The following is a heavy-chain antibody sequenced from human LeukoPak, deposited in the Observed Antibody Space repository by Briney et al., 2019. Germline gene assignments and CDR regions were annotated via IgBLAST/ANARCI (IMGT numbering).Heavy chain of an antibody. V-gene: IGHV1-2*02. CDR1: GYTFTGYY. Sequence: ASVKVSCKASGYTFTGYYMYWVRQAPGQGLEWMGWINPNSGGTNYAQKFQGRVTMTRDTSISTAYMELSRLRSDDTAVYYYASSFGGSSSIAAGWPTTNWGQGTLVTVSS. CDR3: ASSFGGSSSIAAGWPTTN. D-gene: IGHD6-13*01. J-gene: IGHJ4*02. CDR2: INPNSGGT.